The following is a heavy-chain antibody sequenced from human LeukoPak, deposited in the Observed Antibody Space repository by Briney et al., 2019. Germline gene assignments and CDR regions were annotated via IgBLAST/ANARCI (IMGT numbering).Heavy chain of an antibody. D-gene: IGHD2/OR15-2a*01. V-gene: IGHV3-23*01. CDR3: AQTLSHYYYMDV. J-gene: IGHJ6*03. CDR1: GFTFSGYS. Sequence: GGSLRLSCAASGFTFSGYSMSWVRQAPGKGLEWVAGLGRTGEYKYYADSVKGRFTISRDNSKNTLYLQMNSLRAEDTAVYYCAQTLSHYYYMDVWGKGTTVTVSS. CDR2: LGRTGEYK.